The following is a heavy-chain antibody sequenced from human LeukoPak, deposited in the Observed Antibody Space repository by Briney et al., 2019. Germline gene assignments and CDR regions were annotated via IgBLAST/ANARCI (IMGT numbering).Heavy chain of an antibody. V-gene: IGHV3-72*01. CDR3: TRLVGAND. CDR2: IRNKANSYAT. Sequence: PGGSLRLSCAASGFTFSDHAMDWVRQAPGKGLEWVGRIRNKANSYATEYAASVQGRFTVSRDDLMNSLYLQMNSMKTEDTAVYYCTRLVGANDWGQGTLVTVSS. J-gene: IGHJ4*02. D-gene: IGHD1-26*01. CDR1: GFTFSDHA.